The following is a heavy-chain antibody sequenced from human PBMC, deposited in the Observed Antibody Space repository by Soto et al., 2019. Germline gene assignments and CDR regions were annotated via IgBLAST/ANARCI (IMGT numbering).Heavy chain of an antibody. CDR2: ISYDGSNK. CDR1: GFTFSSYA. Sequence: QVQLVESGGGVVQPGRSLRLSCAASGFTFSSYAMHWVRQAPGKGLEWVAVISYDGSNKYYADSVKGRFTISRDNSKNPLYLQMISLRAEDTAVYYCARAYEGDYFDYWGQGTLVTVSS. CDR3: ARAYEGDYFDY. D-gene: IGHD3-16*01. V-gene: IGHV3-30-3*01. J-gene: IGHJ4*02.